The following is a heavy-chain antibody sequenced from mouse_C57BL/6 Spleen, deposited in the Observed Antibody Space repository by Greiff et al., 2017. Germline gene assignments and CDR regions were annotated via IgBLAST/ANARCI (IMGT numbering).Heavy chain of an antibody. V-gene: IGHV5-16*01. CDR2: INYDGSST. J-gene: IGHJ1*03. D-gene: IGHD1-1*01. CDR3: ASYYYGRYWYFDV. CDR1: GFTFSDYY. Sequence: EVKVVESEGGLVQPGSSMKLSCTASGFTFSDYYMAWVRQVPEKGLEWVANINYDGSSTYYLDSLKSRFIISRDNAKNILYLQMSRLKSEDTATYYCASYYYGRYWYFDVWGTGATVTVSS.